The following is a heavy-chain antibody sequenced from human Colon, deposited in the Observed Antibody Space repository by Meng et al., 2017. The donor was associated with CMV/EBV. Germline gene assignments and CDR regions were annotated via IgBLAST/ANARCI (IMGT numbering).Heavy chain of an antibody. V-gene: IGHV3-30*04. CDR1: GLTFSSYA. J-gene: IGHJ4*02. Sequence: GGSLRLSCAVSGLTFSSYAMHWLRQAPGKGLEWVAFISYDGSKKKYADSVTGRFTISRDTPKDTLYLEVNSLKTDDTAIYYCARDKGTGAFDYWGQGSLVTVSS. D-gene: IGHD3/OR15-3a*01. CDR3: ARDKGTGAFDY. CDR2: ISYDGSKK.